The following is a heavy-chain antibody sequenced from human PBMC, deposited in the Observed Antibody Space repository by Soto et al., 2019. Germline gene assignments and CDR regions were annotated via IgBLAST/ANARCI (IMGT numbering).Heavy chain of an antibody. V-gene: IGHV3-11*06. Sequence: PGGSLRLSCEGSGFTFSDYYISWFRQAPGKGLEWISYTSNSGTFSRYADSVKGRFSISRDNTKNLLYLQMNSLRAEDTAVYYCARSGEPYRRLDYWCQGTPVTVSS. CDR1: GFTFSDYY. CDR3: ARSGEPYRRLDY. D-gene: IGHD3-10*01. J-gene: IGHJ4*02. CDR2: TSNSGTFS.